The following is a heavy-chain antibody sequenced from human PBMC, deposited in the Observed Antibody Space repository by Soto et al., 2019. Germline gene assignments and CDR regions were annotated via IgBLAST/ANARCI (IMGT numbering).Heavy chain of an antibody. CDR2: IYYSGST. CDR3: ARDRGYCSGGSCYSAAFDI. V-gene: IGHV4-59*01. CDR1: GGSISSYY. D-gene: IGHD2-15*01. J-gene: IGHJ3*02. Sequence: SETLSLTCTVSGGSISSYYWSWIRQPPGKGLEWIGYIYYSGSTNYNPSLKSRVTISVDTSKNQFSLKLSSVTAADTAVYYCARDRGYCSGGSCYSAAFDIWGQGTMVTVSS.